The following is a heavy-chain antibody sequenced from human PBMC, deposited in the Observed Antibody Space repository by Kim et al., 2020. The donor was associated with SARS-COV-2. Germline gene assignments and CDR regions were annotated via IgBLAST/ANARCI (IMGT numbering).Heavy chain of an antibody. CDR2: IYHSGST. V-gene: IGHV4-59*08. CDR3: ARHYNSNWQSYYYYYGMDV. J-gene: IGHJ6*02. CDR1: GGSISGYY. Sequence: SETLSLTCTVSGGSISGYYWSWIRQLPGKALEWIGYIYHSGSTNYSPSLKSRVTISVDTSKNQFSLELGSVTAADTAVYYCARHYNSNWQSYYYYYGMDVWGQGTTVTVSS. D-gene: IGHD1-1*01.